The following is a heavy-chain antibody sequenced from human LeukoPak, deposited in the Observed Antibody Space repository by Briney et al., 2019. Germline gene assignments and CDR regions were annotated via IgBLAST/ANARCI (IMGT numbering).Heavy chain of an antibody. CDR2: IYYSGST. D-gene: IGHD4-23*01. V-gene: IGHV4-39*01. CDR3: ARGLGYGGNFYDY. Sequence: PSETLSLTCTVSGGSISSSSYYWGWIRQPPGKGLEWIGSIYYSGSTYYNPSLKSRVTISVDTSKNQFSLKLSSVTAADTAVYYCARGLGYGGNFYDYWGQGTLVTVSS. J-gene: IGHJ4*02. CDR1: GGSISSSSYY.